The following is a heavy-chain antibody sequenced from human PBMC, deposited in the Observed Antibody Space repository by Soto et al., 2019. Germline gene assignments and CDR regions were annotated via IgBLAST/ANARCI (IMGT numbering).Heavy chain of an antibody. CDR2: ISYDGSNT. D-gene: IGHD1-26*01. V-gene: IGHV3-30*04. CDR3: AKGAGDRLSLGMDV. J-gene: IGHJ6*02. Sequence: PGGSLRLSCAASGFTFSSYAMHWVRQAPGKGLEWVALISYDGSNTYYADSVKGRFTISRDNSKDTLFLQMTGLRREDTAVYYCAKGAGDRLSLGMDVWGQGTKVTVSS. CDR1: GFTFSSYA.